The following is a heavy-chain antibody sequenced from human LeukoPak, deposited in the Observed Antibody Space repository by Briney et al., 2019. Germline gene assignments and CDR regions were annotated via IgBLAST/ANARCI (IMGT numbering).Heavy chain of an antibody. CDR3: ARARSGSSQGAFDI. J-gene: IGHJ3*02. CDR2: VRYDESTK. CDR1: GFTFSNYG. D-gene: IGHD1-26*01. Sequence: GGSLRLSCAASGFTFSNYGMHWVRQAPGKGLEWVAFVRYDESTKFYADSVKGRFTISRDNSKNTLYLQMNSLRAEDTAVYYCARARSGSSQGAFDIWGQGTMVTVSS. V-gene: IGHV3-30*02.